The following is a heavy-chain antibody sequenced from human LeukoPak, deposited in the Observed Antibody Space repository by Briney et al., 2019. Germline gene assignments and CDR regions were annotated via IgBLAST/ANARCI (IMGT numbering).Heavy chain of an antibody. V-gene: IGHV3-66*02. D-gene: IGHD4-23*01. CDR1: GFTVSSNY. CDR2: IYSGGST. CDR3: ARSPFTVVTPNNWFDP. J-gene: IGHJ5*02. Sequence: GGSLRLSCAASGFTVSSNYMSWVRQAPGKGLEWVSVIYSGGSTYYADSVKGRFTISRDNSKNTLYLQMNSLRAEDTAVYYCARSPFTVVTPNNWFDPWGQGTLVTVSS.